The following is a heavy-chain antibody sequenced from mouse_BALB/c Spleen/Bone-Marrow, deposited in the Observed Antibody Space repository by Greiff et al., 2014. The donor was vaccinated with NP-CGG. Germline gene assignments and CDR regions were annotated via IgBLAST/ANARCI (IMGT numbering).Heavy chain of an antibody. D-gene: IGHD2-1*01. J-gene: IGHJ1*01. Sequence: VQLVESGPGLVAPSQSLSITCTVSGFSLNDYGVSWIRQPPGKGLEWLGVIWGGGSTYYNSALKSRLSISKDNSKSQVFLKMNSLQTDDTAMYYCARQYGNYDWYFDVWGAGTTVTVSS. CDR2: IWGGGST. CDR3: ARQYGNYDWYFDV. V-gene: IGHV2-6-5*01. CDR1: GFSLNDYG.